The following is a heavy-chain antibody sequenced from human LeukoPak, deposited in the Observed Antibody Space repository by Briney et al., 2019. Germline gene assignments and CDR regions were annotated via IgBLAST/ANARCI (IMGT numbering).Heavy chain of an antibody. CDR3: ARDPGFKYYYDSSGYYLDY. D-gene: IGHD3-22*01. Sequence: GGSLRLSCAASGFTFSSYSMNWVRQAPGKGLEWVSSISSSSSYIYYADSVKGRFTISRDNAKNSLYLQMNSLRAEDTAVYYCARDPGFKYYYDSSGYYLDYWGQGTLVTVSS. J-gene: IGHJ4*02. CDR1: GFTFSSYS. V-gene: IGHV3-21*01. CDR2: ISSSSSYI.